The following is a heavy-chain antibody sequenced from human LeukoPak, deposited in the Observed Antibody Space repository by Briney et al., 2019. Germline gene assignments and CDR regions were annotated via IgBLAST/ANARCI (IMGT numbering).Heavy chain of an antibody. CDR3: ARVEFRFSNWFDP. CDR2: IYYSGST. CDR1: GGSISSNSYY. J-gene: IGHJ5*02. Sequence: SETLSLTCTVSGGSISSNSYYWGWIRQPPGKGLKWIGSIYYSGSTYYNPSLKSRVTISVDTSKNQFSLKLTSVTAADTAVYYCARVEFRFSNWFDPWGQGTLVIVSS. D-gene: IGHD3-3*01. V-gene: IGHV4-39*07.